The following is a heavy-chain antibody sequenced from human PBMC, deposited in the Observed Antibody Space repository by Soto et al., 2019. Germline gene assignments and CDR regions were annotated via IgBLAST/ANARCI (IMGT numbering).Heavy chain of an antibody. CDR3: ARPYYYDSSGYYKLHAFDI. CDR1: GFTFSSYS. J-gene: IGHJ3*02. D-gene: IGHD3-22*01. CDR2: ISSSSSYI. Sequence: GGSLRRSCAASGFTFSSYSMNWVRQAPGKGLEWVSSISSSSSYIYYADSVKGRFTISRDNAKNSLYLQMNSLRAEDTAVYYCARPYYYDSSGYYKLHAFDIWGQGTMVTVSS. V-gene: IGHV3-21*01.